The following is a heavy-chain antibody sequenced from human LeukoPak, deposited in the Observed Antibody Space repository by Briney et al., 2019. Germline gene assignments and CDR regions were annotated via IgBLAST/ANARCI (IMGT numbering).Heavy chain of an antibody. D-gene: IGHD5-18*01. CDR3: ARDTAMVKGAFDI. CDR1: GGSISSSSYY. Sequence: SETLSLTCTVSGGSISSSSYYWGWIRQPPGKGLEWIGSIYYSGSTNYNPSLKSRVTISVDTSKNQFSLKLSSVTAADTAVYYCARDTAMVKGAFDIWGQGTMVTVSS. J-gene: IGHJ3*02. CDR2: IYYSGST. V-gene: IGHV4-39*07.